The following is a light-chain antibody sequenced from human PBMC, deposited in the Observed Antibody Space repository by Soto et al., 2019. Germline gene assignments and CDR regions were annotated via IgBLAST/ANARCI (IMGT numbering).Light chain of an antibody. CDR2: GAS. V-gene: IGKV3-15*01. J-gene: IGKJ1*01. CDR1: QSVSSI. Sequence: EVVLTQSPDTLSVSPGERATLSCRASQSVSSILAWYQQKPGQAPRLLIYGASTRATGVTARFSGSGSVTEFTLTISSLQSEDVAVSYCQHFHNWHPCTFGQGTRVDIK. CDR3: QHFHNWHPCT.